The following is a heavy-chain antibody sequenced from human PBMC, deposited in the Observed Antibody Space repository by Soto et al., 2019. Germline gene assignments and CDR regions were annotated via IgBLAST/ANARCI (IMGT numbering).Heavy chain of an antibody. D-gene: IGHD3-3*01. J-gene: IGHJ5*02. CDR2: IYWDGDK. Sequence: QINLIESGPTLVKPTQTLTLTCTFSGFSLSTSGAAVGWVRQPPGRALEWLALIYWDGDKRYNGYLGNRLTTIKDTSMTQVVLTFTNVDPADTATYYCAHRATMTIFGLIIDNGIWFDPWGQGTRVIVSS. V-gene: IGHV2-5*02. CDR3: AHRATMTIFGLIIDNGIWFDP. CDR1: GFSLSTSGAA.